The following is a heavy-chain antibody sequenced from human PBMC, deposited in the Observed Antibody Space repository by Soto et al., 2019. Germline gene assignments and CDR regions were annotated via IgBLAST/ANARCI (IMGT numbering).Heavy chain of an antibody. D-gene: IGHD5-12*01. CDR3: ARGLRVPEYSGFSDY. J-gene: IGHJ4*02. CDR1: GGSFSGYY. V-gene: IGHV4-34*01. CDR2: INHSGST. Sequence: SETLSLTCAVYGGSFSGYYWSWIRQPPGKGLEWIGEINHSGSTNYNPSLKSRVTISVDTSKNQFSLKLSSVTAADTAVYYCARGLRVPEYSGFSDYWGQGTLVTVSS.